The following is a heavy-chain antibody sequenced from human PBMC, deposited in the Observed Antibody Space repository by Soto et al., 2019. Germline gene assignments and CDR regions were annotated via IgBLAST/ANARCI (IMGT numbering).Heavy chain of an antibody. D-gene: IGHD2-15*01. CDR1: GGSIGSGDYY. Sequence: KTSETLSLTCTVSGGSIGSGDYYWSWIRQPPGKGLEWIGSIYYSGSTYYNPSLKSRVIISADTSENQFSLKLSSVTAADTAVYHCARDRRLAGTDYWGQGTLVTVS. CDR2: IYYSGST. V-gene: IGHV4-30-4*01. CDR3: ARDRRLAGTDY. J-gene: IGHJ4*02.